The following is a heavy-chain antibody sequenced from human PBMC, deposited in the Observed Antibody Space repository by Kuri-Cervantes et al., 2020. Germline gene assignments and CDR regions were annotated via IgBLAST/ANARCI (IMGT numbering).Heavy chain of an antibody. D-gene: IGHD3-10*01. Sequence: ASVKVSCKVSGHTLTKLSMHWVRQAPGKGLEWMGGFDHEDGETIYAQKFQGGITVTEDTSTDTAYMDLSSLRYEDTAVYYCATGTVRGLSYYSYMGVWGKGTTVTVSS. CDR1: GHTLTKLS. CDR2: FDHEDGET. J-gene: IGHJ6*03. CDR3: ATGTVRGLSYYSYMGV. V-gene: IGHV1-24*01.